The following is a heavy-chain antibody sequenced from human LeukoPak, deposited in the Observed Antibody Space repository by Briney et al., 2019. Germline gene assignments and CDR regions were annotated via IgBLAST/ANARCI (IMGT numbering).Heavy chain of an antibody. J-gene: IGHJ3*02. Sequence: PSETLSLTCAVYGGSFSGYYWSWIRQPPGKGLEWIGEINHSGSTNYNPSLKSRVTISVDTPKNQFSLKLSSVTAADTAVYYCARGRILLWFGELSSDDAFDIWGQGTMVTVSS. CDR3: ARGRILLWFGELSSDDAFDI. V-gene: IGHV4-34*01. CDR1: GGSFSGYY. CDR2: INHSGST. D-gene: IGHD3-10*01.